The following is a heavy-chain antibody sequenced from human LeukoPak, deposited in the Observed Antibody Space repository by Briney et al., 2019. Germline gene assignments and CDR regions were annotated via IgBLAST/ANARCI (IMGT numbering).Heavy chain of an antibody. CDR2: IIPIFGTA. CDR3: ARARSPSSGYLLRDHNWFDP. CDR1: GGTFSSYA. V-gene: IGHV1-69*05. Sequence: SVKVSCKASGGTFSSYAFSWVRQAPGQGLEWMGGIIPIFGTANYAQKFQGRVTITTDESTSTAYMELSSLRSEDTAVYYCARARSPSSGYLLRDHNWFDPWGQGTLVTVSS. J-gene: IGHJ5*02. D-gene: IGHD3-22*01.